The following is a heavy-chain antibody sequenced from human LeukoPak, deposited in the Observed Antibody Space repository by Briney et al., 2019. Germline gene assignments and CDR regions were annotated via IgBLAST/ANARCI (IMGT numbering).Heavy chain of an antibody. Sequence: ASVKVSCKASGYTFTSYGISWVRQAPGQGLEWMGWISAYNGNTNYAQKLQGRVTMTTDTSTSTAYMELRSLRSDDTAVYYCARGGGYYYDSSGYRFNWFDPWGQGTLVTVSS. CDR1: GYTFTSYG. D-gene: IGHD3-22*01. V-gene: IGHV1-18*01. CDR2: ISAYNGNT. CDR3: ARGGGYYYDSSGYRFNWFDP. J-gene: IGHJ5*02.